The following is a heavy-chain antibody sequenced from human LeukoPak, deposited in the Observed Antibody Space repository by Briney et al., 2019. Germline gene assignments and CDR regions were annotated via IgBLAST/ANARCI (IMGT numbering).Heavy chain of an antibody. J-gene: IGHJ4*02. CDR2: ITGSGAVT. CDR3: VQWGYYDVLTGYYVPDY. Sequence: PGGSLRLSCAASGFTFSNYAMSWVRQAPGKGLEWVSAITGSGAVTYYADSVKGRFTISRENSKNTLYLQLNSLRAEDTAVYYCVQWGYYDVLTGYYVPDYWGQGSLVTVS. D-gene: IGHD3-9*01. CDR1: GFTFSNYA. V-gene: IGHV3-23*01.